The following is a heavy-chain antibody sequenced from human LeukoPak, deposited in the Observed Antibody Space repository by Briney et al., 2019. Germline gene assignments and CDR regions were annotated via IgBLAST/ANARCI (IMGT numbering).Heavy chain of an antibody. D-gene: IGHD3-9*01. CDR3: ARGNDIFTA. Sequence: GGSLRLSCAASGLTVSSTYIGCVRQAPGKGLEWVSVIYSGGRTYSAHSVKGRFTISRDNSKNTLYLQMNSLRAEDTAVYYCARGNDIFTAWGQGTLVTVSS. CDR1: GLTVSSTY. V-gene: IGHV3-53*01. CDR2: IYSGGRT. J-gene: IGHJ5*02.